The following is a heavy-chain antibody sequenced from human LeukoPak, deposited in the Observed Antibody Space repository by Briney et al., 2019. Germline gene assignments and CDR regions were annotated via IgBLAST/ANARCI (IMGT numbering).Heavy chain of an antibody. CDR3: ARVATVGGYYYYYMDV. CDR1: GGYISSYY. CDR2: IYYSGST. D-gene: IGHD2-15*01. V-gene: IGHV4-39*07. J-gene: IGHJ6*03. Sequence: PSETLSLTCTVSGGYISSYYWGWIRQPPGKGLEWIGSIYYSGSTYYNPSLKSRVTISVDTSKNQFSLKLSSVTAADTAVYYCARVATVGGYYYYYMDVWGKGTTVTVSS.